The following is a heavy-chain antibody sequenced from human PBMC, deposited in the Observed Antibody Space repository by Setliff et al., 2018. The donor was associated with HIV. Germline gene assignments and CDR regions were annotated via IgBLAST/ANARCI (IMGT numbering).Heavy chain of an antibody. Sequence: GGSLRLSCATSTFTFDSFSMTWVRQAPGKGLEWVANINQDGSEKNYLDSVKGRFAISKDFAKKSVYLQMDNLRAEDTATYYCARGLWLGTFDLWGQGTLVTVSS. CDR1: TFTFDSFS. CDR3: ARGLWLGTFDL. D-gene: IGHD6-19*01. V-gene: IGHV3-7*03. J-gene: IGHJ5*02. CDR2: INQDGSEK.